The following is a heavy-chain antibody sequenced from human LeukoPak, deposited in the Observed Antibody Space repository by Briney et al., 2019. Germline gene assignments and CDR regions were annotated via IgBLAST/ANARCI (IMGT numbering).Heavy chain of an antibody. J-gene: IGHJ2*01. Sequence: PGGSLRLSCAASGLTFSIHWMNWVRQAPGKGLEWVSAISGSGGYTYYADSVKGRFTISRDSSKNTLYLQMNSLRAEDTAVYYCAKDTASSWWYFDLWGRGTLVTVSS. V-gene: IGHV3-23*01. D-gene: IGHD5-18*01. CDR3: AKDTASSWWYFDL. CDR2: ISGSGGYT. CDR1: GLTFSIHW.